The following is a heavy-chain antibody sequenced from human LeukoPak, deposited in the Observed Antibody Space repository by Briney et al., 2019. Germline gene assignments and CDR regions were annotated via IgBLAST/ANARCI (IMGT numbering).Heavy chain of an antibody. V-gene: IGHV3-48*01. CDR2: ISSSSSTI. CDR3: GRDSPPDI. CDR1: GFTFSTYS. Sequence: PGGSLRLSCAASGFTFSTYSMNWVRQAPGKGLEWVSYISSSSSTIYYADSVKGGFTISRDNAKNSLYLRMNSLRAEDTAVYYCGRDSPPDIWGQGTMVTVSS. J-gene: IGHJ3*02.